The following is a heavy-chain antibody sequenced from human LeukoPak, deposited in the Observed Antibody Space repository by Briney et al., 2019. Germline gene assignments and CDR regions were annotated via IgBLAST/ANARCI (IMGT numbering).Heavy chain of an antibody. CDR3: ARDRCSSTSCRSYWYFDL. D-gene: IGHD2-2*01. Sequence: ASVKVSCKASGYTFTSYGISWVRQAPGQGLEWMGWISAYNGNTNYAQKLQGRVTMTTDTSTSTAYMELRSLRSDDTAVYYCARDRCSSTSCRSYWYFDLWGRSTLVTVSS. CDR2: ISAYNGNT. J-gene: IGHJ2*01. CDR1: GYTFTSYG. V-gene: IGHV1-18*01.